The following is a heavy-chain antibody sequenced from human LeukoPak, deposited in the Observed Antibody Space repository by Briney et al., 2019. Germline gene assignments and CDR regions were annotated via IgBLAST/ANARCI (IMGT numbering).Heavy chain of an antibody. V-gene: IGHV3-30*03. D-gene: IGHD4-11*01. CDR3: ARASTGEAYYFDY. CDR2: ISYDGSNK. J-gene: IGHJ4*02. CDR1: GFTFSSYG. Sequence: GGSLRLSCTASGFTFSSYGMHWVRQAPGKGLEWVAVISYDGSNKYYADSGKGRFTISRDNSKNTLYLQMNSLRAEDTAVYYCARASTGEAYYFDYWGQGTLVTVSS.